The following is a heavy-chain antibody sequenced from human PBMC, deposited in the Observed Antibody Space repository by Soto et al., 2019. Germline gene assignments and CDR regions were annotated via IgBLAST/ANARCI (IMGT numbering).Heavy chain of an antibody. J-gene: IGHJ6*02. CDR2: IYYSGST. CDR3: ARDLDTAMGDWYGMDV. V-gene: IGHV4-30-4*01. CDR1: GGSISSGDYY. Sequence: QVQLQESGPGLVKPSQTLSLTCTVSGGSISSGDYYWSWIRQPPGKGLEWIGYIYYSGSTYYNPSLKSRVTISVDTSKNQFSLKLSSVTAADTVVYYCARDLDTAMGDWYGMDVWGQGTTVTVSS. D-gene: IGHD5-18*01.